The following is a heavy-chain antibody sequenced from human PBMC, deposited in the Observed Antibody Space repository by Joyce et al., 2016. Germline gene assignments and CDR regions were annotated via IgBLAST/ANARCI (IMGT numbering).Heavy chain of an antibody. V-gene: IGHV1-2*06. Sequence: QVQLVQSGAEVKKPGASVMVSCKASGYTFTDYNVHWVRQAPGQGLEWMGRIYPKSRATNYAQKFQGRFTMTRETSISTAYMELSRVRSDDTAVYYCARALTSTVTHNRLDPWGQGTLVTVSS. CDR2: IYPKSRAT. J-gene: IGHJ5*02. CDR1: GYTFTDYN. CDR3: ARALTSTVTHNRLDP. D-gene: IGHD4-11*01.